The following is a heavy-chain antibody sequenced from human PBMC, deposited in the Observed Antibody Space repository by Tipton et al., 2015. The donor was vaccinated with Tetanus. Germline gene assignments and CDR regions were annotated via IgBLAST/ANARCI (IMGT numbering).Heavy chain of an antibody. D-gene: IGHD6-19*01. CDR2: IGTAGDT. Sequence: GSLRLSCAASGFTFSSYDMHWVRQATGKGLEWVSAIGTAGDTYYPGSVKGRFTISRENAKNSLYLQMNSLRAGDTAVYYCARAGAVAGTMYYYGMDVWGQGTTVTVSS. J-gene: IGHJ6*02. V-gene: IGHV3-13*01. CDR1: GFTFSSYD. CDR3: ARAGAVAGTMYYYGMDV.